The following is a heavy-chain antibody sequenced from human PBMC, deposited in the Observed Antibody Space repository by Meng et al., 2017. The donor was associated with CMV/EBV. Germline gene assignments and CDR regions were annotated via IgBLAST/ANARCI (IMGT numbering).Heavy chain of an antibody. V-gene: IGHV3-33*06. J-gene: IGHJ4*02. CDR3: AKAFWSGYYTGGGRGFFFDY. Sequence: GESLKISCAASGFTFSNFGMHWVRQAPGKGLEWVAVIWYDGSNKYYADSVKGRFTISRDNSKNTLYLQMSRLRAEDTAVYYCAKAFWSGYYTGGGRGFFFDYWGQGTLVTVSS. CDR1: GFTFSNFG. D-gene: IGHD3-3*01. CDR2: IWYDGSNK.